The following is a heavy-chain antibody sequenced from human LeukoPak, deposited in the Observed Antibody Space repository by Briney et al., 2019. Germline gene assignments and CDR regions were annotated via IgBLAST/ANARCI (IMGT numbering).Heavy chain of an antibody. Sequence: SETLSLTCSVSGYSISSGCYWGWIRQPPGKGLEWIASMYHSGSTYYNPSLKSRVTISLDMSKNQFSLKLDSVTAADTAVYYCTRERPRDGNNPPVDHWGRGTLVTVSS. D-gene: IGHD5-24*01. CDR1: GYSISSGCY. CDR3: TRERPRDGNNPPVDH. J-gene: IGHJ4*02. V-gene: IGHV4-38-2*02. CDR2: MYHSGST.